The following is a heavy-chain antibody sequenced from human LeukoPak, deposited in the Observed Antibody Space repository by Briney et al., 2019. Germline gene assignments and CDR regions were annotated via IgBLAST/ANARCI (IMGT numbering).Heavy chain of an antibody. Sequence: GGSLRLSCAASGFTFSSYAMSWVRQAPGKGLEWVSAISGSGGSTYYADSVKGRFTISRDNSKNTLYLQMNSLRAEDTAVYYCAKAGDFWSGYYTARSNYYFDYWGQGTLVTVSS. V-gene: IGHV3-23*01. D-gene: IGHD3-3*01. J-gene: IGHJ4*02. CDR3: AKAGDFWSGYYTARSNYYFDY. CDR2: ISGSGGST. CDR1: GFTFSSYA.